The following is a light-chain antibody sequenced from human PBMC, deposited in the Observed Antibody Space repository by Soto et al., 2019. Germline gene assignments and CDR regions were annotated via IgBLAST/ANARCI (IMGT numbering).Light chain of an antibody. CDR3: MQATQFPGT. CDR2: KIS. Sequence: DIVMTQTPPSSPVTLGQPASISCRSSQSLVHGDGNTYLSWLQQRPGQPPSLLIYKISKRSSGVPDRFSGSVAGTDFTLKISKVEAEDVGFYYCMQATQFPGTFGQGTRLEIK. J-gene: IGKJ2*01. V-gene: IGKV2-24*01. CDR1: QSLVHGDGNTY.